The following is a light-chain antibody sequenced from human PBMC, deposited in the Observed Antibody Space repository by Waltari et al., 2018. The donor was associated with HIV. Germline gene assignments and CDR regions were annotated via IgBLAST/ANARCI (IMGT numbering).Light chain of an antibody. J-gene: IGLJ3*02. V-gene: IGLV3-25*03. CDR3: QSVDISGIWV. CDR1: ILTRQS. Sequence: SYELTQPPSVSVSSGQTARITCSGYILTRQSAYWYQQKPGQAPVLLIYKDTKRPSGIPERFSGSSSGTTVTLTISGVQAEDEADYYCQSVDISGIWVLAGGTQVTVL. CDR2: KDT.